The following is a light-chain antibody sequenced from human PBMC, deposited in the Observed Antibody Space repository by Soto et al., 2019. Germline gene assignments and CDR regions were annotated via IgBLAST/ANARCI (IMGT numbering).Light chain of an antibody. CDR1: QDISTS. CDR2: AAS. Sequence: DIELTQSPSSLSASVGDRVTITCRASQDISTSVAWFQQKPGKAPKSLIYAASSLHGGVPSKFSGSGSGTDFTFTISSLQPEDFATYYCQQYYSDTQTFGQGTKVDIK. V-gene: IGKV1-16*02. J-gene: IGKJ1*01. CDR3: QQYYSDTQT.